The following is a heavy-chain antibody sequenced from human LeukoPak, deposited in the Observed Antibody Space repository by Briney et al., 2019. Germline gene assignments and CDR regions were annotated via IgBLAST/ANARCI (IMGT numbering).Heavy chain of an antibody. CDR2: TWYDGSDR. V-gene: IGHV3-33*01. J-gene: IGHJ4*02. CDR3: ARGGGITWYDFDF. Sequence: GGSLRLSCAASGFTFSTYGMHWVRQAPGKGLEWVAVTWYDGSDRSYADSVKGRFTISRDNSKNTLYLQINSLTGEDTAVYYCARGGGITWYDFDFWGQATLVTVSS. D-gene: IGHD6-13*01. CDR1: GFTFSTYG.